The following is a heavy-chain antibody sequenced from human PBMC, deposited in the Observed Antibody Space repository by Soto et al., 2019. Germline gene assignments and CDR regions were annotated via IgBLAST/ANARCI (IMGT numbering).Heavy chain of an antibody. J-gene: IGHJ4*02. D-gene: IGHD5-18*01. Sequence: QVQLQQWGAGLLKSSDTLSLTCAVYSGSFSGYYWTWIRQPPGKGLEWIGEINHSGNTNYNPSLKSRVTISVDTSKKQFSLKLTSVTAADTAVYYCARGQDTAMVTVFDYWGQGTLVTVSS. CDR3: ARGQDTAMVTVFDY. CDR2: INHSGNT. CDR1: SGSFSGYY. V-gene: IGHV4-34*01.